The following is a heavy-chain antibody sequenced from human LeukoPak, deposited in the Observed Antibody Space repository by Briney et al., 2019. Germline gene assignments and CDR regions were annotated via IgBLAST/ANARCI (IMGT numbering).Heavy chain of an antibody. D-gene: IGHD6-13*01. CDR3: AREGGSSWYSRDFYYIDV. V-gene: IGHV4-59*12. Sequence: SETLSLTCTVSGGSISSYYWSWIRQPPGKGLEWIGYFYYSGSTNYNPSLKSRVTISVDTSKNQFSLKLTSVTAADTAVYYCAREGGSSWYSRDFYYIDVWGKGTTVTVSS. CDR2: FYYSGST. CDR1: GGSISSYY. J-gene: IGHJ6*03.